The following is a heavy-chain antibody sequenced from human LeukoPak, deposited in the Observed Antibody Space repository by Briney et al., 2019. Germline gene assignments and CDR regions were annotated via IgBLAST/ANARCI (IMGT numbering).Heavy chain of an antibody. J-gene: IGHJ6*02. CDR1: GFTSSSYG. V-gene: IGHV3-30*18. D-gene: IGHD3-10*01. Sequence: QPGGSLRLSCAASGFTSSSYGMHWVRQAPGKGLEWVAVISYDGSNKYYADSVKGRFTISRDNSKNTLYLQMNSLRAEDTAVYYCAKDLMDYYYYGMDVWGQGTTVTVSS. CDR3: AKDLMDYYYYGMDV. CDR2: ISYDGSNK.